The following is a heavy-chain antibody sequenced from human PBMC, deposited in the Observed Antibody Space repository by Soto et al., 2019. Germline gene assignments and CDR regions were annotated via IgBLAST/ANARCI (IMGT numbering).Heavy chain of an antibody. V-gene: IGHV4-31*03. J-gene: IGHJ6*03. D-gene: IGHD2-2*01. CDR3: ARDHIVVVPAAQENYYYYYYMDV. CDR2: IYYSGST. CDR1: GGSISSGGYY. Sequence: QVQLQESGPGLVKPSQTLSLTCTVSGGSISSGGYYWSWIRQHPGKGLEWIGYIYYSGSTYYNPSLKSRVTISVDTSKNQFSLKLSSVTAADTALYYCARDHIVVVPAAQENYYYYYYMDVWGKGTTVTVSS.